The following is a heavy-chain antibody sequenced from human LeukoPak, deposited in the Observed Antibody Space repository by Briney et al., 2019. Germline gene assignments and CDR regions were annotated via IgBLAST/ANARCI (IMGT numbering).Heavy chain of an antibody. J-gene: IGHJ5*02. CDR2: MNPNSGET. Sequence: ASVKVSCKASGYTFTSYDINWVRQATGQGLEWMGWMNPNSGETGYAQKFQGRVTLTRDTSISTAYMELSGLKSEDTAVYYCARDYGGDSGWFDPWGQGTLVTVSS. D-gene: IGHD4-23*01. V-gene: IGHV1-8*01. CDR3: ARDYGGDSGWFDP. CDR1: GYTFTSYD.